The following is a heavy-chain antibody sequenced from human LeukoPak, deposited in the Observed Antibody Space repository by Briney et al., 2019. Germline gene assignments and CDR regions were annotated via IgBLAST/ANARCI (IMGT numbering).Heavy chain of an antibody. J-gene: IGHJ4*02. CDR3: ARRGEAMDPFDY. CDR1: GYTFTSYW. CDR2: IYPGDSDT. V-gene: IGHV5-51*01. Sequence: GEPLKISCEGSGYTFTSYWIAWVRQMPGKGLEWMGIIYPGDSDTRYSPSFQGQVTISADKSINTAYLQWSSLKASDTAIYYCARRGEAMDPFDYWGQGTLVTVSS. D-gene: IGHD5-18*01.